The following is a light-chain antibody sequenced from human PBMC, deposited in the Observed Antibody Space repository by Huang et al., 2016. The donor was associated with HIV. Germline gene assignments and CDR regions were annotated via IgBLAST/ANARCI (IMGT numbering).Light chain of an antibody. J-gene: IGKJ2*01. CDR1: QSVNSN. V-gene: IGKV3-15*01. CDR3: QQYNNWPPYT. CDR2: GAS. Sequence: EMVMTQSPATLSLSPGERAPLSCRASQSVNSNLAWYHQKPGQAPRLLIYGASTRATGIPARFSGSGSGTEFTLTISSLQSEDFAVYYCQQYNNWPPYTFGQGTRLEIK.